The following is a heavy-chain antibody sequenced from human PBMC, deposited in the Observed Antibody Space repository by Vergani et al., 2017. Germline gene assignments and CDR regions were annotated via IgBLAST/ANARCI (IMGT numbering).Heavy chain of an antibody. J-gene: IGHJ5*02. CDR2: IYSGGST. V-gene: IGHV3-53*01. Sequence: EVQLVESGGGLIQPGGSLRLSCAASGFTVSSNYMSWVRQAPGKGLEWVSVIYSGGSTYYADSVKGRFTISRDNSKNTLYLQMNSLRAEDTAVYYCARDRIAVAGSNWFDPWGQGTLVTVSS. CDR1: GFTVSSNY. CDR3: ARDRIAVAGSNWFDP. D-gene: IGHD6-19*01.